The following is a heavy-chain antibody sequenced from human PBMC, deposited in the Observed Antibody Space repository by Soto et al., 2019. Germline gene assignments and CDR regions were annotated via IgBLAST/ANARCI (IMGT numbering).Heavy chain of an antibody. CDR1: GFTFSSYS. V-gene: IGHV3-21*01. D-gene: IGHD3-10*01. CDR3: ARVGGSMSTGAFDI. Sequence: EVQLVESGGGLVKPGGSLRLSCAASGFTFSSYSMNWVRQAPGKGLEWVSSISSSSSYIYYADSVKGRFTISRDSAKNVLYLQMNSLTAEDTAVYYSARVGGSMSTGAFDIWGQGTMVTVSS. CDR2: ISSSSSYI. J-gene: IGHJ3*02.